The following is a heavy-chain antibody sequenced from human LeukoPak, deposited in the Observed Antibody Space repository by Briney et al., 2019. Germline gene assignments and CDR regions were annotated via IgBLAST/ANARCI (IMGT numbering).Heavy chain of an antibody. CDR3: AKEGYGSSWNADFDH. CDR2: IYYSGST. V-gene: IGHV4-59*01. CDR1: GGSFSSYY. D-gene: IGHD6-13*01. Sequence: TSETLSLTCTVSGGSFSSYYWSWVRQPPGKGLEWVGYIYYSGSTNYNPSLKSRVTISVDTSKNQFSLKLSSVTAADTAVYYCAKEGYGSSWNADFDHWGQGTLVIVSS. J-gene: IGHJ4*02.